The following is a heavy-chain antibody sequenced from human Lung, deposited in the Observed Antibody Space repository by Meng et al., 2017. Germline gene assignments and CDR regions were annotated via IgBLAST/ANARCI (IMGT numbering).Heavy chain of an antibody. CDR2: INHSGST. J-gene: IGHJ4*02. D-gene: IGHD4-11*01. V-gene: IGHV4-34*01. CDR3: ARGPTTMAHDFDY. CDR1: GGSFSDYY. Sequence: QVPLQQGGEGRLKPSETLSLTCVVSGGSFSDYYWSWIRQPPGKGLEWIGEINHSGSTNYNPSLESRATISVDTSQNNLSLKLSSVTAADSAVYYCARGPTTMAHDFDYWGQGTLVTVSS.